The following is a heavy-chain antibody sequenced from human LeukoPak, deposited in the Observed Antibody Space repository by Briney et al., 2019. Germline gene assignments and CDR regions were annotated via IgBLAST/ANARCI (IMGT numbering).Heavy chain of an antibody. CDR3: ARDSEFYDGSNYTYYFDL. Sequence: SETLSLTCAVYGGSFSGYYWSWIRQPPGKGLEWIGEINHSGSTNYNPSLKSRVTISVDTSKNQFSLKLSSVTAADTAVYYCARDSEFYDGSNYTYYFDLWGQGTLVTASS. CDR1: GGSFSGYY. CDR2: INHSGST. D-gene: IGHD5-24*01. J-gene: IGHJ4*02. V-gene: IGHV4-34*01.